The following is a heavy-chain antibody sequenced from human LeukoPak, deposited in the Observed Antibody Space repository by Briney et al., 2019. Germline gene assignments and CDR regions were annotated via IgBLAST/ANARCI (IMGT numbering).Heavy chain of an antibody. CDR3: ARGMGSSSYYFDY. CDR2: IIPILGIA. V-gene: IGHV1-69*04. J-gene: IGHJ4*02. Sequence: SVKVSCKASGGTFSSYAISWVRQAPGQGLEWMGRIIPILGIANYAQKFQGRVTITADKSTSTAYMELSSLRSEDTAVYYCARGMGSSSYYFDYWGQGTLVTVSS. CDR1: GGTFSSYA. D-gene: IGHD6-6*01.